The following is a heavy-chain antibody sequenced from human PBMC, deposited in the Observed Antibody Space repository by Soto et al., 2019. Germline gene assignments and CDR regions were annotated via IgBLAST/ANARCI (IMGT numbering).Heavy chain of an antibody. J-gene: IGHJ6*02. CDR1: GNSFTNYW. V-gene: IGHV5-51*01. CDR3: ARSSDFVLFYGIDV. Sequence: PGESLKISCKGSGNSFTNYWIAWVRQMPGKGLEWMGVTNPDDSDTRYSPSFQGQVTISADKSISTAYLQWSSLKASDTAMYYCARSSDFVLFYGIDVWGQGTTVTVSS. CDR2: TNPDDSDT. D-gene: IGHD3-3*01.